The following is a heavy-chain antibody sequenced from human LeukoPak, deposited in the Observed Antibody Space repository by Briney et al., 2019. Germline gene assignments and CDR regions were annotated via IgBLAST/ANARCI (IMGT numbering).Heavy chain of an antibody. CDR2: INYSGST. D-gene: IGHD3-22*01. J-gene: IGHJ6*02. Sequence: SSETLSLTCGVYGGSFSGSYWSWIRQPPGKGLEWIGEINYSGSTKYNPSLKRRVTISIDTSKNQFSLNLSSMTAADTAVYYCAREYDSGGYYSEHNYHYGMDVWGQGTTVTVSS. V-gene: IGHV4-34*01. CDR3: AREYDSGGYYSEHNYHYGMDV. CDR1: GGSFSGSY.